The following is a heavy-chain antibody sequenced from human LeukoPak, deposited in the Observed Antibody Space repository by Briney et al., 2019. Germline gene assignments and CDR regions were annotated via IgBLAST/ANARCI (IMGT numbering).Heavy chain of an antibody. D-gene: IGHD3-3*01. V-gene: IGHV1-69*01. J-gene: IGHJ4*02. CDR2: IIPIFGSG. CDR1: GGIFANYA. CDR3: AKGHDDFRQFDF. Sequence: SVKVSCKASGGIFANYAISRVRKAPGQGLEWMGGIIPIFGSGHSAQKFQGRLTITADESTRTTYMELSSLRSEDTAVYYCAKGHDDFRQFDFWGQGTLVIVSS.